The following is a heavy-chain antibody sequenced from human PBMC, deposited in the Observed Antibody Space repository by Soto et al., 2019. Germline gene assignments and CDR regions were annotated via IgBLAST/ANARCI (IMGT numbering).Heavy chain of an antibody. D-gene: IGHD2-15*01. CDR3: ARVELQTLYCSGGSCYGAHYYYGMDV. V-gene: IGHV1-18*01. CDR2: ISAYNGNT. J-gene: IGHJ6*02. CDR1: GYTFTSYG. Sequence: QVQLVQSGAEVKKPGASVKVSCKASGYTFTSYGISWVRQAPGQGLEWMGWISAYNGNTNYAQKLQGRDTMTTDKSTSTAYMELRSLRSDDTAVYYCARVELQTLYCSGGSCYGAHYYYGMDVWGQGTTVTVSS.